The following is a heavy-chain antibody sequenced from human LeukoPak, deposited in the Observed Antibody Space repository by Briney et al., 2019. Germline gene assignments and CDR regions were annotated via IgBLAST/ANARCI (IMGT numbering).Heavy chain of an antibody. CDR3: AELGITMIGGV. J-gene: IGHJ6*04. Sequence: PGGSLRLSCAASGFTFSSYSMNWVRQAPGKGLEWVSSISSSSSYIYYADSVKGRFTIPRDSAKNSLYLQMNSLRAEDTAVYYCAELGITMIGGVWGKGPTVTISS. D-gene: IGHD3-10*02. CDR2: ISSSSSYI. CDR1: GFTFSSYS. V-gene: IGHV3-21*01.